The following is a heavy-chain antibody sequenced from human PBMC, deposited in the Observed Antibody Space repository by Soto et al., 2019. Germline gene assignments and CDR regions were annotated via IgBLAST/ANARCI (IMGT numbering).Heavy chain of an antibody. CDR1: GGTFSSYA. J-gene: IGHJ6*02. V-gene: IGHV1-69*01. CDR3: ARGQLERVFYHYYGMDV. D-gene: IGHD1-1*01. Sequence: QVQLVQSGAEVKKPGSSVKVSCKASGGTFSSYAISWVRQAPGQGLEWMGGIIPIFGTANYAQKFQGRVTITADGFTSTAYMELGSLRSGDTAVYYCARGQLERVFYHYYGMDVWGRGTTVTVSS. CDR2: IIPIFGTA.